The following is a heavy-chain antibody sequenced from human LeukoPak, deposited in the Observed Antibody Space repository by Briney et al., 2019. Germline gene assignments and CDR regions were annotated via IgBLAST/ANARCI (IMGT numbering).Heavy chain of an antibody. CDR2: IKNKADGGTT. CDR1: GFTFSNAW. D-gene: IGHD3-3*01. CDR3: TTGDDFWSGYYSEGRY. Sequence: GGSLRLSCAAFGFTFSNAWMSWVRQAPGKGLEWVGRIKNKADGGTTDYAAPVKGRFSISRDDSKNTLYLQMNSLKTEDTAVYYCTTGDDFWSGYYSEGRYWGQGTLVTVSS. V-gene: IGHV3-15*01. J-gene: IGHJ4*02.